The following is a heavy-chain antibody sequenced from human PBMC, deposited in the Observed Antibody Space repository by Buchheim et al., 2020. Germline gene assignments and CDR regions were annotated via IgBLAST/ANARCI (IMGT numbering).Heavy chain of an antibody. V-gene: IGHV3-23*01. CDR3: VKFRGSPDPGYYHMDV. J-gene: IGHJ6*03. CDR2: ITGSGGGA. D-gene: IGHD2-15*01. Sequence: EVQLLESGGGLVQPGGSLRLSCAASGFTFSTYGMTWVRQAPGKGLEWVSFITGSGGGAYVADSAKGRVTISRDNSKNTKFLQMNSLRGEDTAVYYCVKFRGSPDPGYYHMDVWGKGTT. CDR1: GFTFSTYG.